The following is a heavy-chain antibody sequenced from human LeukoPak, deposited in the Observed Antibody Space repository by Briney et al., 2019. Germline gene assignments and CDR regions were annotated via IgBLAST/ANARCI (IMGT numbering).Heavy chain of an antibody. CDR3: ARDRVVTAIRPPDY. D-gene: IGHD2-21*02. Sequence: ASVKVSCKASGYTFTSCGISWVRQAPGQGLEWMGWISAYNGNTNYAQKLQGRVTMTTDTSTSTAYMELRSLRSDDTAVYYCARDRVVTAIRPPDYWSQGTLVTVSS. V-gene: IGHV1-18*01. CDR1: GYTFTSCG. CDR2: ISAYNGNT. J-gene: IGHJ4*02.